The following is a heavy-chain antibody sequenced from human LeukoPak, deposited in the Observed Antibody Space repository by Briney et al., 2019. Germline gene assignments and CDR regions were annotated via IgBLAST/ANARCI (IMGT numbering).Heavy chain of an antibody. CDR1: GFTFSSYS. D-gene: IGHD3-10*01. J-gene: IGHJ4*02. CDR2: ISSSSSYI. CDR3: ARTADSFPWFGELFFPNYFDY. Sequence: PGGSLRLSCAASGFTFSSYSMNWVRQAPGKGLEWVSSISSSSSYIYYADSVKGRFTIFRDNAKNSLYLQMNSLRAEDTAVYYCARTADSFPWFGELFFPNYFDYWGQGTLVTVSS. V-gene: IGHV3-21*01.